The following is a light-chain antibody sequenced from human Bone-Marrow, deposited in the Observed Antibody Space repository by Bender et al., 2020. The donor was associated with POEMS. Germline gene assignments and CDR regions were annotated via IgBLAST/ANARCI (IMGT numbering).Light chain of an antibody. V-gene: IGLV1-47*01. CDR3: AVWDDSLNGWV. CDR1: SSNVGPNY. CDR2: RDN. Sequence: QSVLTQPPSASETPGQRVTIFCSGSSSNVGPNYVYWYQQLPGTAPKLVIYRDNQRPSWVPDRFSGSRSGTSASLAISGLQSEDEADYYCAVWDDSLNGWVFGGGTKLTVL. J-gene: IGLJ3*02.